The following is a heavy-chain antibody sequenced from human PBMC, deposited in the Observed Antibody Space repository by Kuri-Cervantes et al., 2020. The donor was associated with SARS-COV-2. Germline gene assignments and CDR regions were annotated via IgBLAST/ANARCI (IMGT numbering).Heavy chain of an antibody. D-gene: IGHD3-16*01. CDR3: ASGSQFFRVWVY. V-gene: IGHV4-34*01. CDR1: GGSFSGYY. J-gene: IGHJ4*02. CDR2: INHSGST. Sequence: SQTLSLTCAAYGGSFSGYYWSWIRQPPGKGLEWIGEINHSGSTNYNPSLKSRVTISVDTSKNQFSLELSSVTAADTAVYYCASGSQFFRVWVYWGQGTLVTVSS.